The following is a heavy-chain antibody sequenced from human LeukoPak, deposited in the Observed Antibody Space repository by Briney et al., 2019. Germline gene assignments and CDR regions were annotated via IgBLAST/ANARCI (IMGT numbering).Heavy chain of an antibody. CDR3: AASIAAPGAFDY. CDR1: GFTVNNAW. J-gene: IGHJ4*02. CDR2: IKSKADGGTT. V-gene: IGHV3-15*01. Sequence: GGSLRLSCAASGFTVNNAWMSWVRQAPGKGLEWVARIKSKADGGTTDYTAPMKGRFTISRDDSKNTLYLQMNSLKTEDTAVYYCAASIAAPGAFDYRGQGTLVTVSS. D-gene: IGHD6-25*01.